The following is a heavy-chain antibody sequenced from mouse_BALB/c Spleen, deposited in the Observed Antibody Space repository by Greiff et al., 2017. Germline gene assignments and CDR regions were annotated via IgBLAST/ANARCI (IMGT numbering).Heavy chain of an antibody. Sequence: DVKLQESGPGLVKPSQSLSLTCSVTGYSITSGYYWNWIRQFPGNKLEWMGYISYDGSNNYNPSLKNRISITRDTSKNQFFLKLNSVTTEDTATYYCARAIITTAPAWFAYWGQGTLVTVSA. CDR3: ARAIITTAPAWFAY. CDR1: GYSITSGYY. D-gene: IGHD1-2*01. CDR2: ISYDGSN. V-gene: IGHV3-6*02. J-gene: IGHJ3*01.